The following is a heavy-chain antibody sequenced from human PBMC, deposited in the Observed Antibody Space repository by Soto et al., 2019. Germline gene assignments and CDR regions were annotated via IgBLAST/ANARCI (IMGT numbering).Heavy chain of an antibody. J-gene: IGHJ6*02. CDR1: GFTFSSYS. D-gene: IGHD2-21*02. V-gene: IGHV3-21*01. CDR2: ISSSSSYI. CDR3: ARDPGYGGNSFLPYYGMDF. Sequence: GGSLRLSCAASGFTFSSYSMNWVRQAPGKGLEWVSSISSSSSYIYYADSVKGRFTISRDNAKNSLYLQMNSLRAEDTAVYYCARDPGYGGNSFLPYYGMDFWGQGTTVTVSS.